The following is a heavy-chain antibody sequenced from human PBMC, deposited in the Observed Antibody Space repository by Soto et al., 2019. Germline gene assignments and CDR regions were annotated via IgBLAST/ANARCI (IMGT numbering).Heavy chain of an antibody. CDR2: IYYSGNT. V-gene: IGHV4-30-4*02. D-gene: IGHD2-15*01. J-gene: IGHJ6*02. CDR1: GGSTSSGYYY. CDR3: ARSGTGSWDYYYYYGMDV. Sequence: SETLSLTCSVSGGSTSSGYYYWSWIRQPPGKGLEWIGNIYYSGNTYYNPSLKSRLIISIDTSKNQFSLKLSSVTAADTAVYYCARSGTGSWDYYYYYGMDVWGQGTTVTVSS.